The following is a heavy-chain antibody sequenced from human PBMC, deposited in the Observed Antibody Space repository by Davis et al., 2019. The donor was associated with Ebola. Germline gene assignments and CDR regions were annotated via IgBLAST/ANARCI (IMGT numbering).Heavy chain of an antibody. CDR2: INPNDGRT. CDR1: GYTFNNY. V-gene: IGHV1-46*03. Sequence: AASVKVSCKASGYTFNNYISIWVRQAPGQGLEWMGLINPNDGRTIYAQKFQGRVTVTRDTSTTTVYMDLSSLRSEDTALYYCTTPGGQDSGYDVFDIWGQGTMVTVSS. D-gene: IGHD5-12*01. CDR3: TTPGGQDSGYDVFDI. J-gene: IGHJ3*02.